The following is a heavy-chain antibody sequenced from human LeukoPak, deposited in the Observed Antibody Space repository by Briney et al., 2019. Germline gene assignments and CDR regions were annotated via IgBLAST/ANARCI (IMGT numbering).Heavy chain of an antibody. J-gene: IGHJ5*02. CDR2: IYYSGST. CDR1: GGSISSYY. CDR3: ARGGRDGYRVSWFDP. V-gene: IGHV4-59*01. Sequence: SETLSLTCTVSGGSISSYYWSWIRQPLGKGLEWIGYIYYSGSTNYNPSLKSRVTISGDTSKNQFSLKLTSVTAADTAVYYCARGGRDGYRVSWFDPWGQGTLVTVSS. D-gene: IGHD5-24*01.